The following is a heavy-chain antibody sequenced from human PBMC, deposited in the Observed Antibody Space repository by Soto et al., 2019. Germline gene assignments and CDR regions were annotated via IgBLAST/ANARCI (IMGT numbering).Heavy chain of an antibody. Sequence: EVQLLESGGGLVQPGGSLRLSCAASGFTFGSHDMSWVRQAPGKVVEWVSSISVSDPGTYYADSVKGRFTLSRDISKNTLFLQMDSLRAEDTALYYCTKGTWLDIWGQGTIVTVSS. D-gene: IGHD6-19*01. CDR1: GFTFGSHD. CDR3: TKGTWLDI. V-gene: IGHV3-23*01. CDR2: ISVSDPGT. J-gene: IGHJ3*02.